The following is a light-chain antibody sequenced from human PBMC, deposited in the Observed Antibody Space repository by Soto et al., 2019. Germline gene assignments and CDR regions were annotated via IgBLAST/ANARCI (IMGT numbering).Light chain of an antibody. V-gene: IGKV1-39*01. J-gene: IGKJ1*01. CDR1: QSISSC. Sequence: DIQMTQSPSSLSVSVGDRVTITCRASQSISSCLSWYQQKPGKAPKLLIYAASNLQSGVPSRFSGSESGTDFIHTISSLQPEDFATYYCQQIYAAPVTFGQGTKVEIK. CDR2: AAS. CDR3: QQIYAAPVT.